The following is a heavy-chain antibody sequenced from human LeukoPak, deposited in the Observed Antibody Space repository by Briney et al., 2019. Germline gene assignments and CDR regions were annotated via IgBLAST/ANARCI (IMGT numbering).Heavy chain of an antibody. Sequence: GGSLRLSCSFSGFIDTSNYMAWGRQSPGKGLQWISFIYGGGNTLYADSVRDRFSISRDNSKSTLYLQMSSLRVEDTAVYYCATGGRSGMAFDFWGPGNLGSVSS. V-gene: IGHV3-53*01. CDR2: IYGGGNT. CDR1: GFIDTSNY. J-gene: IGHJ4*02. CDR3: ATGGRSGMAFDF. D-gene: IGHD2-8*01.